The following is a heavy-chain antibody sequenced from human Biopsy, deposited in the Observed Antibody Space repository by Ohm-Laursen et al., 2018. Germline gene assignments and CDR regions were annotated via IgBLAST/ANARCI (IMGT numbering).Heavy chain of an antibody. J-gene: IGHJ5*02. V-gene: IGHV4-39*01. CDR2: IYNTETT. CDR1: GGSISSSTPYY. Sequence: GTLSLTCTVSGGSISSSTPYYWAWLRQPPGKGLEWIGSIYNTETTFYNPSLKSRVTISVDTSTNHFSLTFSSVPAADTALYFCARHPTGFWFDPWGHGTLVTVSS. CDR3: ARHPTGFWFDP.